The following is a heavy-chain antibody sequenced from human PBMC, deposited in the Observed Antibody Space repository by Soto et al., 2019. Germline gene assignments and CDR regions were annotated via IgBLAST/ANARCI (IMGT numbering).Heavy chain of an antibody. CDR1: GFTFSSYA. V-gene: IGHV3-23*01. D-gene: IGHD2-2*01. CDR2: ISGSGGGT. CDR3: ANAYCSSTSCSPPGGY. J-gene: IGHJ4*02. Sequence: PGGSLRLSCAASGFTFSSYAMSWVRQAPGKGLEWVSAISGSGGGTYYADSVKGRFTISRDNSKNTLYLQMNSLRAEDTAVYYCANAYCSSTSCSPPGGYWGQGTLVTVSS.